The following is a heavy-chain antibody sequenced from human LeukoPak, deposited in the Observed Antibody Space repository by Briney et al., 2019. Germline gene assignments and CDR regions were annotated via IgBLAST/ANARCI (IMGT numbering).Heavy chain of an antibody. CDR1: GYTFTSYA. J-gene: IGHJ4*02. V-gene: IGHV1-3*01. Sequence: ASVKVSCKASGYTFTSYAMHWVRQAPGQRLEWMGWINAGNGNTKYSQKFQGRVTITRDTSASTAYMELSSLRSEDTAVYYCAKSSLSGYSGYDTDYWGQGTLVTVSS. CDR2: INAGNGNT. D-gene: IGHD5-12*01. CDR3: AKSSLSGYSGYDTDY.